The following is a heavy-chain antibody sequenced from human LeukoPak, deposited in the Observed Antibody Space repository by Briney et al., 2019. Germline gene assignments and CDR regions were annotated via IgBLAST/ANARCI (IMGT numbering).Heavy chain of an antibody. D-gene: IGHD3-22*01. J-gene: IGHJ5*02. CDR3: ARGPRGTMISFDP. Sequence: SETLSLTCTVSGGYISSYYWSWIRQPPGKGLEWIGYIYYSGSSNYNPSLKSRVTISIDTSKNQFSLKLSSVTAADTAVYYCARGPRGTMISFDPWGQGTLVTVSS. CDR1: GGYISSYY. V-gene: IGHV4-59*01. CDR2: IYYSGSS.